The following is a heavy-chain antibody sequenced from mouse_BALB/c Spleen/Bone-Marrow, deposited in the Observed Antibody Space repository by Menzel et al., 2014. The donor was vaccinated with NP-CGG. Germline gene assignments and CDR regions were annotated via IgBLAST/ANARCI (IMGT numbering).Heavy chain of an antibody. CDR1: GYTFTSHW. Sequence: QVQLQQSGAELAKPGASVTMSCKASGYTFTSHWMHWVKQRPGQGLEWIGYINPSTGYTEYNQKFKDKATLTADKYSSTAYMQLSSLTSEDSAVYYCARYGNYGDYFDYWGQGTTLTVSS. CDR3: ARYGNYGDYFDY. CDR2: INPSTGYT. J-gene: IGHJ2*01. V-gene: IGHV1-7*01. D-gene: IGHD2-1*01.